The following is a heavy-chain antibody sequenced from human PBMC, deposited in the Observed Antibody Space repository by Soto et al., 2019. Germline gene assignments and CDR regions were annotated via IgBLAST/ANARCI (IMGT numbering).Heavy chain of an antibody. CDR2: ISGSGGST. D-gene: IGHD6-19*01. V-gene: IGHV3-23*01. Sequence: EVQLLDSGGGLVQPGGSLRLSCAASGFTFSSYAMRLVRQAPGKGLEWVSGISGSGGSTYYADSVKGRFTISRDNSKNTLYLQMNSLKGEDTAVYHCAKDKGYSSGWFPWGQGTMVTVSS. J-gene: IGHJ3*01. CDR3: AKDKGYSSGWFP. CDR1: GFTFSSYA.